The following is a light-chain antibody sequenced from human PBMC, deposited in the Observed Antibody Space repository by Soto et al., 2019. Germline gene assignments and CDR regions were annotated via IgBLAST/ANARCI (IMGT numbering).Light chain of an antibody. V-gene: IGKV3-15*01. Sequence: EIVMTQSPATLSVSPGERVILSCRASQSISTNLAWYQYIPGQAPRLLIYAASTRATGIPARFSGSGSGTDFTLSITSLQSEDYAVYYCQQRSNWPPKYTFGQGTKLEIK. CDR2: AAS. J-gene: IGKJ2*01. CDR1: QSISTN. CDR3: QQRSNWPPKYT.